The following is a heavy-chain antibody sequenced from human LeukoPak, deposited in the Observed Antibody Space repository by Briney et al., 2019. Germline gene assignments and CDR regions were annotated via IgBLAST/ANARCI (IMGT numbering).Heavy chain of an antibody. CDR2: IYPGDSDT. Sequence: GASLQISCKGSGSTFTSYWIGWVRQLPGKGLEWMGIIYPGDSDTRYSPSFQGHVTISADKSISTAYLQWNSLKASDTAVYYCARHRDYVPDVWGQGTMVTVSS. J-gene: IGHJ3*01. D-gene: IGHD3-10*02. CDR3: ARHRDYVPDV. V-gene: IGHV5-51*01. CDR1: GSTFTSYW.